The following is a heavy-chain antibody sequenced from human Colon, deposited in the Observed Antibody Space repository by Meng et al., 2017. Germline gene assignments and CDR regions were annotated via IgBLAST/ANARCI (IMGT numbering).Heavy chain of an antibody. V-gene: IGHV4-59*01. CDR3: ARDHMGEGYGLSGFAY. J-gene: IGHJ4*02. CDR2: IYYSGST. Sequence: GSLRLSCTVSGGSISSYYWSWVRQPPGKGLEWIGYIYYSGSTNYNPSLKSRVTISVDTSKNQFSLKLSSVTAADTAVYYCARDHMGEGYGLSGFAYWGQGTLVNGAS. D-gene: IGHD5-18*01. CDR1: GGSISSYY.